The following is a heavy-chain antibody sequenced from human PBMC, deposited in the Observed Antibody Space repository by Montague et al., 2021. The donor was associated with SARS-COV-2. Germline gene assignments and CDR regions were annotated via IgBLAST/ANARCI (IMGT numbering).Heavy chain of an antibody. J-gene: IGHJ4*02. CDR2: ISYDGSNK. CDR1: GFTFSSYA. D-gene: IGHD3-10*01. Sequence: SLRLSCAASGFTFSSYAMHWVRQAPGKGPEWVAVISYDGSNKYYADSVKGRFTISRDNSKNTLYLQMNSLRAEDTAVYYCACSLLWSIDYWGQGTLVTVSS. V-gene: IGHV3-30-3*01. CDR3: ACSLLWSIDY.